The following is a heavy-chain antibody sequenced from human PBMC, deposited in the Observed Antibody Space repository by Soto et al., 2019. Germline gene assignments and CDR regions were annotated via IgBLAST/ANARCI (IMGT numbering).Heavy chain of an antibody. J-gene: IGHJ4*02. V-gene: IGHV3-30*18. D-gene: IGHD3-9*01. CDR3: AKSPFPFLTGYVRGPES. CDR1: GFTFSSYG. Sequence: GGSLRLSCAASGFTFSSYGMHWVRQAPGKGLEWVAVISYDGSNKYYADSVKGRFTISRDNSKNTLYLQMNSLRAEDTAVYYCAKSPFPFLTGYVRGPESWGQGTLVTVSS. CDR2: ISYDGSNK.